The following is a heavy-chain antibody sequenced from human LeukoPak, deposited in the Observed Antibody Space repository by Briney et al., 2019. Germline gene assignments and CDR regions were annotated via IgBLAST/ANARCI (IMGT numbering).Heavy chain of an antibody. D-gene: IGHD3-22*01. V-gene: IGHV3-23*01. CDR2: ISGSGGRT. CDR1: RFTFSSYA. Sequence: PGGSLRLSCAASRFTFSSYAMSWVRQAPGKGLEWVSAISGSGGRTYYADSVKGRFTISRDNSKNTLYLQMSSLRAEDTAVYFCASGHTDYESSGERILYYFDYWGQGTLVTVSS. CDR3: ASGHTDYESSGERILYYFDY. J-gene: IGHJ4*02.